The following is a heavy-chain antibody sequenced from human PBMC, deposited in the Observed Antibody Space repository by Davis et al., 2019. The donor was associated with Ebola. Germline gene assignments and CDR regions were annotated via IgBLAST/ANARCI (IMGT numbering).Heavy chain of an antibody. Sequence: GGSLRLSCAASGFTFSSYSMNWVRQAPGKGLEWVSSISSSSSYIYYADSVKGRFTISRDNAKNSLYLQMNSLRAEDTAVYYCARDYVTTVPDFGYRGQGTLVTVSS. CDR1: GFTFSSYS. J-gene: IGHJ4*02. CDR2: ISSSSSYI. D-gene: IGHD4-11*01. CDR3: ARDYVTTVPDFGY. V-gene: IGHV3-21*01.